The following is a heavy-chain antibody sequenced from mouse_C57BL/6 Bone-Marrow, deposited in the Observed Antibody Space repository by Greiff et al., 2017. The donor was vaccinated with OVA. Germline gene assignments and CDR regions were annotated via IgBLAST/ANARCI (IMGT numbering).Heavy chain of an antibody. CDR2: IDPSDSYT. CDR1: GYTFTSYW. Sequence: QVHVKQPGAELVMPGASVKLSCKASGYTFTSYWMHWVKQRPGQGLEWIGEIDPSDSYTNYNQKFKGKSTLTVDKSSSTAYMQLSSLTSEDSAVYYCARKGGYSNPLAYWGQGTLVTVSA. J-gene: IGHJ3*01. D-gene: IGHD2-5*01. V-gene: IGHV1-69*01. CDR3: ARKGGYSNPLAY.